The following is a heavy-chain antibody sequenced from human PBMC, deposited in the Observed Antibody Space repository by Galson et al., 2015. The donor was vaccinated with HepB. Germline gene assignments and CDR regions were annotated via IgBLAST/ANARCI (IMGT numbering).Heavy chain of an antibody. D-gene: IGHD3-3*02. CDR1: GFTFSDYY. V-gene: IGHV3-72*01. CDR2: VRHKARRYTT. J-gene: IGHJ4*02. CDR3: SRTLPGIDLDY. Sequence: SLRLSCAASGFTFSDYYMEWVRQAPGKGLEWVGRVRHKARRYTTDYVTSVEGRFTISRDDSKNSLYLQMDSLKTEDTAVYYCSRTLPGIDLDYWGQGTLVTVSS.